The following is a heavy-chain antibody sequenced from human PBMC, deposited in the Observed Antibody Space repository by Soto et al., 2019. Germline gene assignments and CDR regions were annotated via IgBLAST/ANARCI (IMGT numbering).Heavy chain of an antibody. J-gene: IGHJ4*02. CDR1: GFTFSSYG. V-gene: IGHV3-33*01. CDR3: ARSYPDLELRLHFDH. D-gene: IGHD1-7*01. Sequence: GGSLRLSCAASGFTFSSYGMHWVRQAPGKGLEWVAVIWYDGSNKYYADSVKGRFTISRDNSKNTLYLQMNSLRAEDTAVYYCARSYPDLELRLHFDHWGKGTLVTVST. CDR2: IWYDGSNK.